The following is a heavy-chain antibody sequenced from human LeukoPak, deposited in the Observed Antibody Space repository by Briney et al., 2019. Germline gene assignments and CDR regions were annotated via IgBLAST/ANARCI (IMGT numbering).Heavy chain of an antibody. CDR3: AKDIGEGAVAASDYYYGMDV. CDR2: ISWNSGSI. V-gene: IGHV3-9*01. Sequence: GRSVRLSCAASGFTFDDYAMHWVRQAPGQGLEWVSGISWNSGSIDYADSVKGRFTISRDNAKNSLYLQMNSLRAEDTALYYCAKDIGEGAVAASDYYYGMDVWGQGTTVTVSS. CDR1: GFTFDDYA. D-gene: IGHD6-19*01. J-gene: IGHJ6*02.